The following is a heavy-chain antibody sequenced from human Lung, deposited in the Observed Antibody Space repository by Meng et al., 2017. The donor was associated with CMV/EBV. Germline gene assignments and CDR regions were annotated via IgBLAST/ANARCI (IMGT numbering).Heavy chain of an antibody. D-gene: IGHD2-2*01. CDR3: ARAVYCIGTTCFFYPMDV. V-gene: IGHV1-8*01. Sequence: ASXXVSXKASGYTFTSYDISWVRQAPGQGLEWMGWMNPNSGNTDSAQNFQGRVTMTRNTPISTAYMELSSLRSEDTAVYYCARAVYCIGTTCFFYPMDVWGQGTTVTVSS. CDR2: MNPNSGNT. CDR1: GYTFTSYD. J-gene: IGHJ6*02.